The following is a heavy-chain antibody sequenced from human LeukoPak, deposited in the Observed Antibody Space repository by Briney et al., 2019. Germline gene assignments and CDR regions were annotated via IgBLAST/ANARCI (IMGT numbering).Heavy chain of an antibody. J-gene: IGHJ4*02. D-gene: IGHD5-18*01. CDR3: ARVDTAMVGSDY. Sequence: SRTLSLTCTVSGGSISSGGYYWSWIRQHPGKGLEWIGYIYYSGSTYYNPSLKSRVTISVDTSKNQFSLKLSSVTAADTAVYYCARVDTAMVGSDYWGQGTPVTVSS. CDR2: IYYSGST. V-gene: IGHV4-31*03. CDR1: GGSISSGGYY.